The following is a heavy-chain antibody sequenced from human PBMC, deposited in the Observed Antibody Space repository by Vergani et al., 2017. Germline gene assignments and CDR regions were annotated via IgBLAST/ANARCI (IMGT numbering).Heavy chain of an antibody. CDR2: ISGRGGST. Sequence: VQLVESGGGVVQPGRSLRLSCAASGFTFSSYGMHWVRQAPGKGLEWVSAISGRGGSTYYADSVKGRFTIARYNSKNTLYRQMNSLRAEDTAVYYCAKARPYCGGDCYNNWFDPWGQGTLVTVSS. CDR3: AKARPYCGGDCYNNWFDP. J-gene: IGHJ5*02. CDR1: GFTFSSYG. V-gene: IGHV3-23*04. D-gene: IGHD2-21*02.